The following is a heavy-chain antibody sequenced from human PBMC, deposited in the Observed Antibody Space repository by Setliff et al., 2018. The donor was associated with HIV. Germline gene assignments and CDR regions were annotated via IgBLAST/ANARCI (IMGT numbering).Heavy chain of an antibody. CDR2: IYFSGST. Sequence: SETLSLTCTVSGGSIRTSLFYWGWIRQPPGKGLAWIGSIYFSGSTYYNPSLKSRVTTSVDTSKNQFSLRLSSVTAADTAVYYCARDQADVYNYLLSGAFDFWGQGAMVTVSS. V-gene: IGHV4-39*02. CDR1: GGSIRTSLFY. J-gene: IGHJ3*01. D-gene: IGHD3-10*01. CDR3: ARDQADVYNYLLSGAFDF.